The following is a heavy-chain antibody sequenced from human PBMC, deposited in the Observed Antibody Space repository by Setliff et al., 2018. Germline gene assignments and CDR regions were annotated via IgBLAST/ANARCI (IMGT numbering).Heavy chain of an antibody. Sequence: SETLSLTCAVYSGSFSGYYWSWIRQPPGKGLEWIGEINHSGNTSYNPSLKSRATISVDTSKNQFSLKLTSMTAADTAVYYCARGLEGEDYFYYMDVWGKGNTVTVSS. CDR1: SGSFSGYY. J-gene: IGHJ6*03. CDR3: ARGLEGEDYFYYMDV. D-gene: IGHD2-21*01. V-gene: IGHV4-34*01. CDR2: INHSGNT.